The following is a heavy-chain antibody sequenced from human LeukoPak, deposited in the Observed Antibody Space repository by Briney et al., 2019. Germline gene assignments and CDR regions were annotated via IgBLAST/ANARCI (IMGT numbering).Heavy chain of an antibody. J-gene: IGHJ4*02. CDR3: ARGGSPDFDWLLFHY. CDR2: IYYSGST. V-gene: IGHV4-30-4*01. CDR1: GGSISSGDYY. D-gene: IGHD3-9*01. Sequence: SQTLSLTCTVPGGSISSGDYYWSWIRQPPGKGLEWIGYIYYSGSTYYNPSLKSRVTISVDTSKNQFPLKLSSVTAADTAVYYCARGGSPDFDWLLFHYWGQGTLVTVSS.